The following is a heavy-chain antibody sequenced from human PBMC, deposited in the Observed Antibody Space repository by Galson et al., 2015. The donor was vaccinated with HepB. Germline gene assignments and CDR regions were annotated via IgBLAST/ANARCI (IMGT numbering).Heavy chain of an antibody. CDR2: ISWNSGSI. Sequence: SLRLSCAASGFTFDDYAMHWVRQAPGKGLEWVTGISWNSGSIGYADSVKGRFTISRDNAKNSLYLQMNSLRAEDTALYYCAKEHGDGGFDYWGQGTLVTVSS. V-gene: IGHV3-9*01. D-gene: IGHD3-10*01. CDR3: AKEHGDGGFDY. J-gene: IGHJ4*02. CDR1: GFTFDDYA.